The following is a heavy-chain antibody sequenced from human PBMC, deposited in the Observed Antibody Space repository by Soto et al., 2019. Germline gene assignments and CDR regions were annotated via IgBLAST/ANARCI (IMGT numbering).Heavy chain of an antibody. D-gene: IGHD4-17*01. J-gene: IGHJ4*02. Sequence: SETLSLTCTVSGGSINSGDYCWSWIRQPPGKGLEWIGYIHDSGNTYYSPSLKSRVTISVDTSKNQFSLSLSSVTAADTAVYYCARGRGGDYGDYVSLFDYWGQGTLVSVPS. CDR1: GGSINSGDYC. V-gene: IGHV4-30-4*01. CDR3: ARGRGGDYGDYVSLFDY. CDR2: IHDSGNT.